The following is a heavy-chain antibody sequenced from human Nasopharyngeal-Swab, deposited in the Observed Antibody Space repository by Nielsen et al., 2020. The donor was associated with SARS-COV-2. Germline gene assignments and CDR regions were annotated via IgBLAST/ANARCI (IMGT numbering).Heavy chain of an antibody. V-gene: IGHV4-39*07. D-gene: IGHD4-17*01. CDR1: GGSISSSSYY. J-gene: IGHJ3*02. CDR2: IYYSGST. Sequence: SETLSLTCTVSGGSISSSSYYWGWIRQPPGKGLEWIGSIYYSGSTYYNPSLKSRVTISVDTSKNQFSLKLSSVTAADTAVYYCARAASAAISYGVFDIWGQGTMVTVSS. CDR3: ARAASAAISYGVFDI.